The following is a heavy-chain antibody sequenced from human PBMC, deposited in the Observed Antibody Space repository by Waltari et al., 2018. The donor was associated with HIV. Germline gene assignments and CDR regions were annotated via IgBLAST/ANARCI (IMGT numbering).Heavy chain of an antibody. Sequence: QVQLMQSGAEVKKPGASVKIYCKASGYTFENFPMHWVRQAPGRGLEWMGWSNVGNGNVRLSERFQGRVSLSRDTSAATVNMDLGPLTPGDTAIYFGAREKGGTGEPNYFDLWGLGTEVSVSA. J-gene: IGHJ4*02. CDR1: GYTFENFP. D-gene: IGHD3-10*01. CDR2: SNVGNGNV. CDR3: AREKGGTGEPNYFDL. V-gene: IGHV1-3*01.